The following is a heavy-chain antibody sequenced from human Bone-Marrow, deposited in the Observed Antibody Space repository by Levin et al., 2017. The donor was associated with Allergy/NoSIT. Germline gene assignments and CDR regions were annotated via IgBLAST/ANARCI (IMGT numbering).Heavy chain of an antibody. CDR3: ASWAYSNYGGRRDWGGYYYYGMDV. V-gene: IGHV3-30*04. CDR1: GFTFSSYA. J-gene: IGHJ6*02. Sequence: PVGSLRLSCAASGFTFSSYAMHWVRQAPGKGLEWVAVISYDGSNKYYADSVKGRFTISRDNSKNTLYLQMNSLRAEDTAVYYCASWAYSNYGGRRDWGGYYYYGMDVWGQGTTVTVSS. CDR2: ISYDGSNK. D-gene: IGHD4-11*01.